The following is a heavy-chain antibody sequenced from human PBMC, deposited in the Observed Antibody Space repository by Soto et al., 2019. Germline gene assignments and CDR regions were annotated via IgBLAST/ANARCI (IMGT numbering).Heavy chain of an antibody. CDR2: IYYSGST. J-gene: IGHJ4*02. D-gene: IGHD5-12*01. CDR1: GGSISSYY. Sequence: PSETLSLTCTVSGGSISSYYWSWFRQPPGKGLEWIGYIYYSGSTNYNPSLKSRVTISVDTSKNQFSLKLSPVTAADTAVYYCGRGRSGYESLDYWGQGTLVTVSS. CDR3: GRGRSGYESLDY. V-gene: IGHV4-59*01.